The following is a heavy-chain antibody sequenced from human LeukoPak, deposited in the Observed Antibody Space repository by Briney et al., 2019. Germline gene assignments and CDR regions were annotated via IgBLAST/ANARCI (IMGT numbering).Heavy chain of an antibody. J-gene: IGHJ6*02. CDR3: ARRPLTVRHWSRYYGMDV. Sequence: ASVKVSCKASGYTFTSYGISWVRQAPGQGLEWMGWISAYNGNTNYAQKLQGRVAMTTDTSTSTAYMELRSLRSDDTAVYYCARRPLTVRHWSRYYGMDVWGQGTTVTVSS. D-gene: IGHD4-17*01. V-gene: IGHV1-18*01. CDR1: GYTFTSYG. CDR2: ISAYNGNT.